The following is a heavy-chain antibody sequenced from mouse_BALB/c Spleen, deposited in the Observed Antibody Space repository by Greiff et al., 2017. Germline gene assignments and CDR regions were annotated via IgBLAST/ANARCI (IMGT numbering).Heavy chain of an antibody. CDR3: ARDCGSSYGYFDV. D-gene: IGHD1-1*01. CDR1: GFSLTGYG. Sequence: VQVVESGPGLVAPSQSLSITCTVSGFSLTGYGVNWVRQPPGKGLEWLGMIWGDGSTDYNSALKSRLSISKDNSKSQVFLKMNSLQTDDTARYYCARDCGSSYGYFDVWGAGTTVTVSS. V-gene: IGHV2-6-7*01. CDR2: IWGDGST. J-gene: IGHJ1*01.